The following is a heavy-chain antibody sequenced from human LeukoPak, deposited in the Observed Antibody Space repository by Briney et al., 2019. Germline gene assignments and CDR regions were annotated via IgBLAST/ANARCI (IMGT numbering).Heavy chain of an antibody. J-gene: IGHJ6*03. V-gene: IGHV3-20*04. D-gene: IGHD2-2*01. CDR1: GFTFDDYG. Sequence: PGGSLRLSCAASGFTFDDYGMSWVRQAPGKGLEWVSGINWNGGSTGYADSVKGRFTISRDNAKNSLYLQMNSLRAEDTALYYCARDRDIVVVPAYHMDVWGKGTTVTVSS. CDR3: ARDRDIVVVPAYHMDV. CDR2: INWNGGST.